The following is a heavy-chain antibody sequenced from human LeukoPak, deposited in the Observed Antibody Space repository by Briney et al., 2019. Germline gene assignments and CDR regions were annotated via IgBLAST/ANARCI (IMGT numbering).Heavy chain of an antibody. CDR3: ARGHGSGSTNWFDP. CDR2: INPSGASA. J-gene: IGHJ5*02. CDR1: GYSFTSYS. D-gene: IGHD3-10*01. Sequence: ASVKVSCKASGYSFTSYSIHWVRQAPGQGLEWMGIINPSGASAMYAQKFQGRVTMTRDMSTATVYLDLSSLRFDDTAVYYCARGHGSGSTNWFDPWGQGTLVTVSS. V-gene: IGHV1-46*01.